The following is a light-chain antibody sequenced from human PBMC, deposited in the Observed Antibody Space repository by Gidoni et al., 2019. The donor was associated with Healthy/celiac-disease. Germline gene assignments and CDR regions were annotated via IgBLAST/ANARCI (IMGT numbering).Light chain of an antibody. CDR1: QGISSY. CDR3: QQLNSYPQ. J-gene: IGKJ3*01. V-gene: IGKV1-9*01. CDR2: AAS. Sequence: DIQLTQSPSFLSASVGDRVTSTCRASQGISSYLAWYQQKPGKAPKLLIYAASTLQSGVPSRFSGSGSGTDFTIRSSSLQPEDFATYYCQQLNSYPQFGPGTKVDIK.